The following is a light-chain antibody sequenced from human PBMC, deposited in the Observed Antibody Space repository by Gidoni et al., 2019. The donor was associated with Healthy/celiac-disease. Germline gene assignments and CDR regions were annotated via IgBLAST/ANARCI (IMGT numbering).Light chain of an antibody. V-gene: IGLV3-21*02. CDR3: QVWDSSSDHVV. CDR2: DDS. J-gene: IGLJ2*01. CDR1: NIGSKS. Sequence: SSVLTQPPSVSVAPGQTARITCGGNNIGSKSVHWFQHKPGQAPVLVVYDDSDRPPGLPERLSGANSGNTATLTTSRVEAADEADYYCQVWDSSSDHVVFGGGTKLTVL.